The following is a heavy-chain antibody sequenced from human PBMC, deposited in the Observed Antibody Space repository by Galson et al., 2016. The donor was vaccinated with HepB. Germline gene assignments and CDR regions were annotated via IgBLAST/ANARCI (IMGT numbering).Heavy chain of an antibody. V-gene: IGHV3-48*02. J-gene: IGHJ4*02. CDR1: GFTFSSYS. D-gene: IGHD3-16*02. CDR2: IGNSGTRM. CDR3: AREAPSGRYLES. Sequence: SLRLSCAASGFTFSSYSMNWVRQAPGKGLEWVSYIGNSGTRMFYADSVKGRFTISRDNAKNSLYLQVSSLKDEDTAVYYCAREAPSGRYLESWGQGTLVTFSS.